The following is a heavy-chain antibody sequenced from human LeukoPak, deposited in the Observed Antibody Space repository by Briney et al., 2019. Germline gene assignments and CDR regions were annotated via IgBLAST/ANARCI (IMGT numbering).Heavy chain of an antibody. D-gene: IGHD2-15*01. V-gene: IGHV3-21*01. Sequence: AGGSLRLSCAASGFTFSSYTMNWDRQAPGKGLEWVSSISSSSSYIYYADSVKGRFTISRDNAKNSLYLQMNSLRADDTAVYYCARETYCSGGSCYKGNAFDIWGQGTMVTVPS. CDR2: ISSSSSYI. CDR1: GFTFSSYT. CDR3: ARETYCSGGSCYKGNAFDI. J-gene: IGHJ3*02.